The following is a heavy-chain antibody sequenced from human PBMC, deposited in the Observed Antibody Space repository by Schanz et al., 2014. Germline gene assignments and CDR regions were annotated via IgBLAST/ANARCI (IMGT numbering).Heavy chain of an antibody. CDR2: ITSGSAK. Sequence: QVQLVESGGGLVKSGGSLRLSCTASGFTFRDYQMTWIRQAPGKGLEWVSYITSGSAKFYADSVKGRFTISRDNAKNSLYLQMNSLRAEDTAVYYCAREKRRTEVGLDHWGQGTLVTVS. V-gene: IGHV3-11*01. J-gene: IGHJ4*02. CDR3: AREKRRTEVGLDH. CDR1: GFTFRDYQ.